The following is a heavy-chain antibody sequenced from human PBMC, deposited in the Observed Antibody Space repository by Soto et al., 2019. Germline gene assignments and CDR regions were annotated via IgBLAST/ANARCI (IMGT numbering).Heavy chain of an antibody. J-gene: IGHJ6*02. CDR2: TLPLSGTS. CDR3: ARTNPTKYYDYVWGDYRREGMDV. CDR1: RGTFSAYA. Sequence: SVKVSCKASRGTFSAYAISWVRQAPGQGLEWVGGTLPLSGTSNYTQRFQGRVTITADKSTSTAYMELSSLRSDDTAVYYCARTNPTKYYDYVWGDYRREGMDVWGQGTTVTVSS. V-gene: IGHV1-69*06. D-gene: IGHD3-16*02.